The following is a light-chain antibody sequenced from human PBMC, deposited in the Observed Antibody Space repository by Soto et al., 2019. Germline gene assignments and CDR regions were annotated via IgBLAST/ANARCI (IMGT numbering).Light chain of an antibody. CDR1: QSIRYW. J-gene: IGKJ1*01. CDR3: QQYTNYPWT. V-gene: IGKV1-5*03. CDR2: EAS. Sequence: DIKMNQSPSTLSASEGDRSTNTCRASQSIRYWLAWFQQKPGKAPRLLIYEASRLESGVPSRISGSGSGTEFTLTISSLQPDDFATYYCQQYTNYPWTFGQGTMVDIK.